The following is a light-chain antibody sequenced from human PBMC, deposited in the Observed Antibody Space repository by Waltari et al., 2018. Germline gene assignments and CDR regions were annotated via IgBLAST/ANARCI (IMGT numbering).Light chain of an antibody. J-gene: IGLJ3*02. Sequence: QSALTQPASVSGSPGQSSTMSCTGSSGDIGDYKYVSWYQQHTGKAPKVLIYGVNTRPSGVSKRFSGSKSGNAASLTISGLQAEDEAVYFCRACISTRSLGVFGGGTKLTVL. CDR2: GVN. CDR3: RACISTRSLGV. V-gene: IGLV2-14*03. CDR1: SGDIGDYKY.